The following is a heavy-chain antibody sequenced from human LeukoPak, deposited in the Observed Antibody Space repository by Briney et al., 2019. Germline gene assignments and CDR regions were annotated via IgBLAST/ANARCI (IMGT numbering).Heavy chain of an antibody. CDR1: GGSISSYY. J-gene: IGHJ5*02. V-gene: IGHV4-59*01. Sequence: PSETLSLTCTVSGGSISSYYWSWIRQPPGKGLEWIGYIYYSGSTNYNASLKSRLTLSIDMSKNQFSLKLSSVTAADTAVYYCARSRRRGYCSGGSCIKWFDPWGQGILVTVSS. CDR3: ARSRRRGYCSGGSCIKWFDP. D-gene: IGHD2-15*01. CDR2: IYYSGST.